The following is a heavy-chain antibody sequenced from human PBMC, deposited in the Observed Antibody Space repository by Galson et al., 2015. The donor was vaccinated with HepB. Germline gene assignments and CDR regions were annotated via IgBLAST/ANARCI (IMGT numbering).Heavy chain of an antibody. D-gene: IGHD6-13*01. J-gene: IGHJ5*02. CDR2: IRDTGTI. Sequence: SLRLSCAISGFTFSTYSMNWVRQAPGKGLEWVSHIRDTGTIYYADSVKGRFTISRDNAKDSLYLQMNSLRDDDTAVYYCARDRLPRYGSTYWFDPWGQGTLVTVSS. CDR3: ARDRLPRYGSTYWFDP. CDR1: GFTFSTYS. V-gene: IGHV3-48*02.